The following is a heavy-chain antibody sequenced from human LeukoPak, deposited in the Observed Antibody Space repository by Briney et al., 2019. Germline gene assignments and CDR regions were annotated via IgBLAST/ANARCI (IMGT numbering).Heavy chain of an antibody. J-gene: IGHJ4*02. CDR1: GFTFSSYG. CDR3: AREWSSGLYGEYYFDY. Sequence: GGSLRLSCAASGFTFSSYGMHWVRQAPGKGLEWVAVIWYDGSNKYYAGSVKGRFTISRDNSKNTLYLQMNSLRAEDTAVYYCAREWSSGLYGEYYFDYWGQGTRVSVSS. D-gene: IGHD6-19*01. V-gene: IGHV3-33*01. CDR2: IWYDGSNK.